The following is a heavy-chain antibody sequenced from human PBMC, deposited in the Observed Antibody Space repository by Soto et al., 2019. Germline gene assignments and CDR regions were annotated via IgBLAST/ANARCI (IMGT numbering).Heavy chain of an antibody. CDR3: AKASIAAAGTSFDY. CDR2: ISWNSGSI. J-gene: IGHJ4*02. V-gene: IGHV3-9*01. CDR1: GFTFDDYA. D-gene: IGHD6-13*01. Sequence: EVQLVESGGGLVQPGRSLRLSCAASGFTFDDYAMHWVRQAPGKGLEWVSGISWNSGSIGYADSVKGRFTISRDNAKNSLYLQMNSLRAEDTALYYCAKASIAAAGTSFDYWGQGTLVTVSS.